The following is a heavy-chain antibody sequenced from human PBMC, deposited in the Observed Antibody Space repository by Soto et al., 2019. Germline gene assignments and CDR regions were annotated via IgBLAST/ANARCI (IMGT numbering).Heavy chain of an antibody. CDR3: AREIYDDYDSSGFDH. D-gene: IGHD3-22*01. Sequence: GGSLRLSCAASGFTFTNYAMTWVRQAPGKGLEWVSAIGVSSDTTYYADAVKGRFTISRDNAKNTLSLQMNSLRAEDTAVYYCAREIYDDYDSSGFDHWGQGTLVTVSS. J-gene: IGHJ4*02. CDR1: GFTFTNYA. CDR2: IGVSSDTT. V-gene: IGHV3-23*01.